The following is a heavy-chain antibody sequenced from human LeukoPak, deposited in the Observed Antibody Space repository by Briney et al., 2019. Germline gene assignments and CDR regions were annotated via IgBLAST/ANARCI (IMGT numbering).Heavy chain of an antibody. CDR1: GGSFSGYY. J-gene: IGHJ4*02. D-gene: IGHD6-19*01. CDR3: ARRHSSGWFYY. Sequence: EXXSLTCAVYGGSFSGYYWSWIRQPPGRGLEWIGNIYRSGSTSYNPSLKSRVTISVDTSKNQFSLKVNSVTAADTAVYYCARRHSSGWFYYWGQGTLVTVSS. CDR2: IYRSGST. V-gene: IGHV4-34*01.